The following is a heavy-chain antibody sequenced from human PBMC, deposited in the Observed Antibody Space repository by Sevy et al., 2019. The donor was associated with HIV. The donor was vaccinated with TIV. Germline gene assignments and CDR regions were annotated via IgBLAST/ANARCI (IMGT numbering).Heavy chain of an antibody. D-gene: IGHD2-21*01. CDR1: GGSISSSSYD. V-gene: IGHV4-39*01. Sequence: SETLSLTCTVSGGSISSSSYDWGWIRQPPGKGLEWIGSMYYSGSTSYNPSLKSRVTISVDTSKNQFSLKLSSVTVADTAVYYLVRHGGIVDRAFDYWGQGTLVTVSS. J-gene: IGHJ4*02. CDR3: VRHGGIVDRAFDY. CDR2: MYYSGST.